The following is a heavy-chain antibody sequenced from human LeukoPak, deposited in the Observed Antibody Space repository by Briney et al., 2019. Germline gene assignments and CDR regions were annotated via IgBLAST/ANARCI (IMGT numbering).Heavy chain of an antibody. D-gene: IGHD3-10*01. CDR2: INPNSGGT. J-gene: IGHJ5*01. CDR1: GYTFTGHY. CDR3: ATDSVYYGSFNWFDS. Sequence: GASVKVFCKASGYTFTGHYMHWVRQPPAQGLEWMVWINPNSGGTNYTQKLQSRVTITRDTSISTAYMELTSVTSDDTAVYYCATDSVYYGSFNWFDSWGQGCLVTVSS. V-gene: IGHV1-2*02.